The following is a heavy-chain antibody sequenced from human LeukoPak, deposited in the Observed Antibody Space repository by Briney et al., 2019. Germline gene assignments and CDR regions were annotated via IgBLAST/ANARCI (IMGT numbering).Heavy chain of an antibody. CDR3: ARDRSLGELTTESPSFDY. D-gene: IGHD3-16*01. CDR1: GGSISSYY. Sequence: SETLSLTCTVSGGSISSYYGSWIRQPPGRGLEWIGYIYYSGSANYNPSLKSRVTISVDTSKNQFTLKLSPVTAADTAVYYCARDRSLGELTTESPSFDYWGQGPLVTVSS. CDR2: IYYSGSA. V-gene: IGHV4-59*12. J-gene: IGHJ4*02.